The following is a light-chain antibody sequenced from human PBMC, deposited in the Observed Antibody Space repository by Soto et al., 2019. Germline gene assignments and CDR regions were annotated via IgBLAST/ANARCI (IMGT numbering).Light chain of an antibody. CDR3: NSYTSSSTWV. Sequence: QSVLTQPASVSGSPGQSITISCTGTSSDIGGYNYVSWYQQHPGKAPKLMIYEVSNRPSGVSNRFSGSKSGNTASLTISGLQAEDEADYYCNSYTSSSTWVFGTGTKATVL. J-gene: IGLJ1*01. V-gene: IGLV2-14*01. CDR2: EVS. CDR1: SSDIGGYNY.